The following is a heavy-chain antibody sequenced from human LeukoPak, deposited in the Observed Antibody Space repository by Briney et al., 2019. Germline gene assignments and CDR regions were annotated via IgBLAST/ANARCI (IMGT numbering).Heavy chain of an antibody. CDR1: GYTFTSYA. V-gene: IGHV1-3*01. D-gene: IGHD2-21*02. J-gene: IGHJ3*02. Sequence: ASVKVSCKASGYTFTSYAMHWVRQAPGQRLEWMGWINAGNGNTKYSQKFQGRVTITADESTSTAYMELSSLRSEDTAVYYCASESVTGAFDIWGQGTMVTVSS. CDR3: ASESVTGAFDI. CDR2: INAGNGNT.